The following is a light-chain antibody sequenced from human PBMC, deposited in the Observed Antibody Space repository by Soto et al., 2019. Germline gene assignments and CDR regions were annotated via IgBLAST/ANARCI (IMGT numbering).Light chain of an antibody. CDR1: SSDVGGYKY. CDR2: EVN. Sequence: QSALTQPPSASGSPGQSVTISCTGTSSDVGGYKYVSWYQQKSGKAPKLIIYEVNERPSGVPDRFSGSKSDNTASLTVSGLQAEDEADYYCSAYAGLNNVVFGGGTKVTVL. CDR3: SAYAGLNNVV. J-gene: IGLJ2*01. V-gene: IGLV2-8*01.